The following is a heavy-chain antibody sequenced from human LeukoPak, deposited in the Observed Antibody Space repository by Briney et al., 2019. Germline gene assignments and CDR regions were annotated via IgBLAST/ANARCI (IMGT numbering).Heavy chain of an antibody. Sequence: GGSLRLSCAASGFTFSSYAMSWVRQAPGKGLEWVSAISGSGGSTYYADSVKGRFTISRDNSKNTLYLQMNSLGAEDTAVYYCARGIIAAAGADWGQGTLVTVSS. J-gene: IGHJ4*02. CDR2: ISGSGGST. CDR1: GFTFSSYA. D-gene: IGHD6-13*01. V-gene: IGHV3-23*01. CDR3: ARGIIAAAGAD.